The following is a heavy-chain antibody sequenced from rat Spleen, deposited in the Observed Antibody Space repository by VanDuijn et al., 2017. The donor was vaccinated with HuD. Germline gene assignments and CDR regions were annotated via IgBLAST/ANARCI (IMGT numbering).Heavy chain of an antibody. CDR3: ARQTYYDGSPYVLDA. J-gene: IGHJ4*01. CDR1: GFSLTSYH. Sequence: QVQLKESGPGLVQPSQTLSLTCTVSGFSLTSYHVTWVLQPPGKRLVWMGTIWAGGSTNYNSGVQSRLSISRDTSKSKVFLKVHSLQPEDTGTYYCARQTYYDGSPYVLDAWGQGASVTVSS. CDR2: IWAGGST. D-gene: IGHD1-12*02. V-gene: IGHV2-72*01.